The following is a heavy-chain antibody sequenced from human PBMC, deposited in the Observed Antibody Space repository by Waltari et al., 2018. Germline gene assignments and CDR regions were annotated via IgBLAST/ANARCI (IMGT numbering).Heavy chain of an antibody. CDR2: INPSGGNT. CDR3: ARDTGALWMDV. CDR1: EYTFTSSY. Sequence: QVQLVQSGAEVKKPGASVKIYCKTSEYTFTSSYIHWVRQAPGQGLEWMGIINPSGGNTIYAQKFQVRVTMTRDTSTSTVYMELSSLRSEDTAVYYCARDTGALWMDVWGQGTTVTVSS. J-gene: IGHJ6*02. D-gene: IGHD2-21*01. V-gene: IGHV1-46*01.